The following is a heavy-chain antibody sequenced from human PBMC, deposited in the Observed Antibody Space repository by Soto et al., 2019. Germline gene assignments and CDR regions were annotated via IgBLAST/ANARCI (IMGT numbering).Heavy chain of an antibody. CDR1: GGSFSSYM. CDR2: IMPVFGTP. D-gene: IGHD4-4*01. V-gene: IGHV1-69*01. Sequence: QVLLVQSGAEVKKPGSSVKVSCQAAGGSFSSYMVSWVRQAPGQGLDYMGGIMPVFGTPTYTEKFQGRVTITADESTGTAYLELTSLKSDDTAVYYCARGVTANYTGGDAFAIWGQGTMVTVSS. J-gene: IGHJ3*02. CDR3: ARGVTANYTGGDAFAI.